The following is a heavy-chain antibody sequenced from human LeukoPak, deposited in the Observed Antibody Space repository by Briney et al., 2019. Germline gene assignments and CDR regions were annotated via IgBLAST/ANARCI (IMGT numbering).Heavy chain of an antibody. CDR3: VRRTGYCSSNICSGPLNL. J-gene: IGHJ3*01. CDR1: GYSFTNYW. D-gene: IGHD2-2*03. CDR2: IYPGDSDT. V-gene: IGHV5-51*01. Sequence: GGSLRLSCKGPGYSFTNYWIAWVRQMPGKGLEWMGIIYPGDSDTRYSPSFQGQVTISADKSISTAYLQWSSLKASDTAMYYCVRRTGYCSSNICSGPLNLWGQGTMVTVSS.